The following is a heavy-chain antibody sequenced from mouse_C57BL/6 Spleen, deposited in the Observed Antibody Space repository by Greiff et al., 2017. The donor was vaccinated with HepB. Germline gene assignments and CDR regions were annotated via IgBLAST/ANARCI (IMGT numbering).Heavy chain of an antibody. Sequence: VMLVESGPGLVAPSQSLSITCTVSGFSLTSYAISWVRQPPGKGLEWLGVIWTGGGTNYNSALKSRLSISKDNSKSQVFLKMNSLQTDDTARYYCARNLGAYDGYSPFAYWGQGTLVTVSA. CDR3: ARNLGAYDGYSPFAY. J-gene: IGHJ3*01. V-gene: IGHV2-9-1*01. CDR2: IWTGGGT. CDR1: GFSLTSYA. D-gene: IGHD2-3*01.